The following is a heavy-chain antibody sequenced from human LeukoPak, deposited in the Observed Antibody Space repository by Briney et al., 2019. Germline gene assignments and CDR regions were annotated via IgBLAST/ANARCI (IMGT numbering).Heavy chain of an antibody. V-gene: IGHV3-23*01. Sequence: GGSLRLSCAASGFPFSGYAMSWVRQVPGKGLEWVSAISGNGGGTYYADSLKVRFTISRDNPKNTLNLQMNSLRAEDTAVYYCARVYRSGGSCFDYWGQGTLVTVSS. CDR3: ARVYRSGGSCFDY. CDR1: GFPFSGYA. D-gene: IGHD2-15*01. CDR2: ISGNGGGT. J-gene: IGHJ4*02.